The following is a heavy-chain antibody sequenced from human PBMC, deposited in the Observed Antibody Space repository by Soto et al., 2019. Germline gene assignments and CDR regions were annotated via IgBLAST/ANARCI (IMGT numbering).Heavy chain of an antibody. CDR3: ARGRYGDY. Sequence: QVHLVQSGAEVKKPGASVKVSCKGSGYTFTSYGITWVRQAPGQGLEWMGWISAHNGNTDYAQKLQGRVSVTRDTSTSTAYMELRSLRSDDTAVYYCARGRYGDYWGQGALVTVSS. CDR1: GYTFTSYG. D-gene: IGHD1-1*01. V-gene: IGHV1-18*01. J-gene: IGHJ4*02. CDR2: ISAHNGNT.